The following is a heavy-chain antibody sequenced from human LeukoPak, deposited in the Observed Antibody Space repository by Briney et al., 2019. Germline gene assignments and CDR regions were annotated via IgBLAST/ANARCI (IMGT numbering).Heavy chain of an antibody. J-gene: IGHJ6*02. Sequence: SGGSLRLSCAASGFTFSSYAMSWVRQAPGKGLEWASAISGSGGSTYYADSVKGRFTISRDNSKNTLYLQMNSLRAEDTAVYYCAKSSTSYIYYYYGMDVWGQGTTVTVSS. D-gene: IGHD2-2*01. CDR1: GFTFSSYA. CDR2: ISGSGGST. CDR3: AKSSTSYIYYYYGMDV. V-gene: IGHV3-23*01.